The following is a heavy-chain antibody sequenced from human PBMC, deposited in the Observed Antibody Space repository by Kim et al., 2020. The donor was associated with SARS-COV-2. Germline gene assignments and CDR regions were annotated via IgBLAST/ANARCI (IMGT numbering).Heavy chain of an antibody. V-gene: IGHV3-48*03. D-gene: IGHD5-12*01. CDR2: TI. J-gene: IGHJ4*02. Sequence: TIYYADSEKGRFAISRDNAKNSLYLQMNSLRVEDTAVYYCASDIVATTGWGQEALVTVSS. CDR3: ASDIVATTG.